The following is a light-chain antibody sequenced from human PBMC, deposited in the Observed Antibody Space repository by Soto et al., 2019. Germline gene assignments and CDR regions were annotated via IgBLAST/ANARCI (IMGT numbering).Light chain of an antibody. V-gene: IGLV2-23*02. CDR2: GVT. CDR3: CSYAGSNTYV. Sequence: QSVLTQPASVSGSPGQSITISCTGTSSDVGSYNLVSWYQQHPGKAPKFMIYGVTKRPSGVSNCFSGSKSGNTASLTISGLQAEDEADYYCCSYAGSNTYVFGTGTKVTVL. CDR1: SSDVGSYNL. J-gene: IGLJ1*01.